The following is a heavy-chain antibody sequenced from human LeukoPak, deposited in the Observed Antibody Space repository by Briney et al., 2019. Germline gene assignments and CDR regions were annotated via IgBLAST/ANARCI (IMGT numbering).Heavy chain of an antibody. CDR1: GFTLSNAW. Sequence: GGSLRLSCAGSGFTLSNAWMNWVRQAPGKGLEWVGRLKSKTDGGTTDYAAPVKGRFTVSRDDSKNILYLQMNSLKIEDTAVYYCTTRNSSGWYDYWGQGTLVTVSS. CDR3: TTRNSSGWYDY. CDR2: LKSKTDGGTT. V-gene: IGHV3-15*07. D-gene: IGHD6-19*01. J-gene: IGHJ4*02.